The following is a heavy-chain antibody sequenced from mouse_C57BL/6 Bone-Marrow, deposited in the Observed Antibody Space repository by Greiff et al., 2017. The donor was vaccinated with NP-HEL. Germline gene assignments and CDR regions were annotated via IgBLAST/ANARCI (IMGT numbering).Heavy chain of an antibody. D-gene: IGHD1-1*01. CDR3: TRGGTTVVATDY. J-gene: IGHJ2*01. CDR2: IDPETGGT. Sequence: QVQLQQSGAELVRPGASVTLSCKASGYTFTDYEMHWVKQTPVHGLEWIGAIDPETGGTAYNQKFKGKAILTADKSSSTAYMKLRSLTSEDSAVYYCTRGGTTVVATDYWGQGTTLTVSS. CDR1: GYTFTDYE. V-gene: IGHV1-15*01.